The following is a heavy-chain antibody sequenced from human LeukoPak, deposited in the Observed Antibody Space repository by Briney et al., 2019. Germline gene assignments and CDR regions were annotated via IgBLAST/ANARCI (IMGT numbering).Heavy chain of an antibody. D-gene: IGHD3-22*01. CDR3: ARDRGRRKWFQGLDP. V-gene: IGHV1-18*01. CDR1: GYTFTTYG. CDR2: ISTYDGDT. J-gene: IGHJ5*02. Sequence: GASVKVSCKASGYTFTTYGFNWVRQAPGRGLEWMGWISTYDGDTNYAENLQGRVTLTTDTSTSTAHMELRSLRSDDTAVYYCARDRGRRKWFQGLDPWGQGTLVTVSS.